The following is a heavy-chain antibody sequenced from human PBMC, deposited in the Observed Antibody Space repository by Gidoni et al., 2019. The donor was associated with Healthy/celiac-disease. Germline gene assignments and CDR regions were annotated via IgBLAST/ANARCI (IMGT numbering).Heavy chain of an antibody. J-gene: IGHJ4*02. CDR3: ARDVGLLGYCSGGSCYLPY. CDR2: ISAYNGNT. D-gene: IGHD2-15*01. Sequence: QVQLVQSGAEVKKPGASVKVSCKASGYTFTSYGISWVRQAPGQGLEWMGWISAYNGNTNYAQKLQGRVTMTTDTSTSTAYMELRSLRSDDTAVYYCARDVGLLGYCSGGSCYLPYWGQGTLVTVSS. V-gene: IGHV1-18*04. CDR1: GYTFTSYG.